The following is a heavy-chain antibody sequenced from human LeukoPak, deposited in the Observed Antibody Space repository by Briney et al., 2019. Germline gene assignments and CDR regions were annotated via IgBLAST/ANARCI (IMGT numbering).Heavy chain of an antibody. J-gene: IGHJ4*02. CDR1: GFTFSSYS. CDR2: IRNKANSYTT. D-gene: IGHD1-26*01. Sequence: GGSLRLSCAASGFTFSSYSMNWVRQAPGQGLEWVGRIRNKANSYTTEYAASVKGRFTISRDDSKNSLYLQMNSLKTEDTAVYYCARSGSYTAFEYWGQGTLVTVSS. V-gene: IGHV3-72*01. CDR3: ARSGSYTAFEY.